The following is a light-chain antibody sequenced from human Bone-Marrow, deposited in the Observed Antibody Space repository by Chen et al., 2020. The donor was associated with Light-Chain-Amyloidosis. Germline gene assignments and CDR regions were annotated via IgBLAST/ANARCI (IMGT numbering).Light chain of an antibody. V-gene: IGLV2-14*01. CDR3: SSYTITNTLV. CDR2: EVT. J-gene: IGLJ1*01. CDR1: SSDVGGANH. Sequence: QFALTQPASVSGSPGPAITISCTGTSSDVGGANHVSWYQQHPDKAPKLMIYEVTNRPSWVPDRFSGSKSDNTASLTISGLQTEDEADYFCSSYTITNTLVFGSGTRVTVL.